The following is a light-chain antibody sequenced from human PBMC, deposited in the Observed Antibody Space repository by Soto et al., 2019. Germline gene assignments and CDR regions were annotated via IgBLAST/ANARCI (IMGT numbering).Light chain of an antibody. CDR3: QQYNSYSWA. V-gene: IGKV1-5*01. J-gene: IGKJ2*01. Sequence: DIPMTQSPSTLSASVGDRVTITCRASQSIGGWLAWYQQKPGKAPNLLIYDASTLESGVPSRFSGSGSGTEFTLTISSLQPDDFASYYCQQYNSYSWAFGQGTQLESK. CDR2: DAS. CDR1: QSIGGW.